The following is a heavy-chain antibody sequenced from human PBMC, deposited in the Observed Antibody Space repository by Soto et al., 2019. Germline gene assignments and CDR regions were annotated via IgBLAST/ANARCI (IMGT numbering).Heavy chain of an antibody. CDR3: ARDSSSSWIGAFDI. D-gene: IGHD6-6*01. V-gene: IGHV1-18*01. Sequence: KVSSKASDYTFTNYHINWVRQAPGQGLEWMGFISAYNGNTNYAQKLHGRVTMTTDTSTSTAYVELRSLRSDDTAVYYCARDSSSSWIGAFDIWGQGTMVTVSS. J-gene: IGHJ3*02. CDR1: DYTFTNYH. CDR2: ISAYNGNT.